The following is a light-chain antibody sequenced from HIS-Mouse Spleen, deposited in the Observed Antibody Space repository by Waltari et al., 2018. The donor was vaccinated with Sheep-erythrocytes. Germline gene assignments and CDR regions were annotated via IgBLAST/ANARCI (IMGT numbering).Light chain of an antibody. CDR3: QSYDSSLSGWV. J-gene: IGLJ3*02. V-gene: IGLV1-40*01. CDR1: SSNIGAGYD. CDR2: GNR. Sequence: QSVLTQPPSVSGAPGQRVTISCTGSSSNIGAGYDVHWYQPLPGTAPKRLIYGNRKLPSGVPDRFSGSKSGTPASLAITGLQAEDEADYYCQSYDSSLSGWVFGGGTKLTVL.